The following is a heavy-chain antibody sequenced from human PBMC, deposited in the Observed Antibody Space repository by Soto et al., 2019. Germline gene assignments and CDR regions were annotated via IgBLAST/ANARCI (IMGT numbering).Heavy chain of an antibody. V-gene: IGHV1-3*01. CDR1: GYTFTSYA. Sequence: GASVKVSCKASGYTFTSYAMHWVRQAPGQRLEWMGWINAGNGNTKYSQKFQGRVTITRDTSASTAHMELSSLRSEDTAVYYCARDRSVATISYYYYYGMDVWGQGTTVTVSS. D-gene: IGHD5-12*01. CDR2: INAGNGNT. J-gene: IGHJ6*02. CDR3: ARDRSVATISYYYYYGMDV.